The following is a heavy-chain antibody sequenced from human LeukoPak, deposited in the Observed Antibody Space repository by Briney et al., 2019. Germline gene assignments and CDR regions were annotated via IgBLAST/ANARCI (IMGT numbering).Heavy chain of an antibody. CDR3: ARARGYSGFYDAFDI. Sequence: GGSLRLSCAASGFTFSSYGMHWVRQAPGKGLEWVAFIRYDGSSEYYADSVKGRFTISRDNSKNTLYLQMNSLRAEDTAVYYCARARGYSGFYDAFDIWGQGTMVTVSS. D-gene: IGHD5-12*01. J-gene: IGHJ3*02. CDR2: IRYDGSSE. CDR1: GFTFSSYG. V-gene: IGHV3-30*02.